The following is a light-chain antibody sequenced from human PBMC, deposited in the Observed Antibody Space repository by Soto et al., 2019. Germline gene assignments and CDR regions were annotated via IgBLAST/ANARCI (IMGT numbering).Light chain of an antibody. Sequence: EIVLTQSPGTLSLSPGERATLSCRASQSVRSTYLAWYQQKPGQAPRLLIHGASSRATGIPDRFSGSGSGTYFTLTISRLEPEDFAVYYCQYYSSSLSITFGQGTRLDIK. J-gene: IGKJ5*01. CDR2: GAS. CDR3: QYYSSSLSIT. CDR1: QSVRSTY. V-gene: IGKV3-20*01.